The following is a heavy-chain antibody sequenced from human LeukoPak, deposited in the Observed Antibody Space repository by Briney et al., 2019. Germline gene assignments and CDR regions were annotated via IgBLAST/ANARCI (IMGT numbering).Heavy chain of an antibody. D-gene: IGHD1-7*01. CDR3: ARETGTGGYSDY. CDR2: ISSGGSII. Sequence: GGSLRLSCTASGFTFSTYEMNWVRQAPGKGLEWVSYISSGGSIIYYADSVKGRFTISRDNAKNSLYLQMSSLRAEDTAVYYCARETGTGGYSDYWGQGTLVTVSS. CDR1: GFTFSTYE. V-gene: IGHV3-48*03. J-gene: IGHJ4*01.